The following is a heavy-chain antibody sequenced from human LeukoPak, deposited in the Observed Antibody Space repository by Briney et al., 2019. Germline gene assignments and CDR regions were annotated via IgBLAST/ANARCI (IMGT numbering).Heavy chain of an antibody. CDR3: ASMGSSSWYLDY. CDR2: IYYSGST. D-gene: IGHD6-13*01. J-gene: IGHJ4*02. V-gene: IGHV4-38-2*01. CDR1: GYSISSSNW. Sequence: PSDTLSLTCAVSGYSISSSNWWGWIRQPPGKGLEWIGSIYYSGSTYYNPSLKSRVTISVDTSKNQFSLKLSSVTAADTAAYYCASMGSSSWYLDYWGQGTLVTVSS.